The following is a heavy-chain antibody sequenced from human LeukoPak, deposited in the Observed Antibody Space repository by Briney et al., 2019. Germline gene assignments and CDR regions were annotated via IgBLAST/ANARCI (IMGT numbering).Heavy chain of an antibody. D-gene: IGHD6-13*01. CDR3: TSIAAAGYVFDY. J-gene: IGHJ4*02. CDR2: INPNSGGT. Sequence: ASVKVSCKASGYTFTGYYMHWVRQAPGQGPEWMGWINPNSGGTNYAQKFQGRVTMIRDTSISTAYMELSRLRSDDTAVYYCTSIAAAGYVFDYWGQGTLVTVSS. V-gene: IGHV1-2*02. CDR1: GYTFTGYY.